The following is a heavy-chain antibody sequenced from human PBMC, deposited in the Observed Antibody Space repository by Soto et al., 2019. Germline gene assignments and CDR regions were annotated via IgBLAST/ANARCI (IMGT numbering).Heavy chain of an antibody. Sequence: GGSLRLSCAASGFTFSSYAMSWVRQAPGKGLEWVSAISGSGGSTYYADSVKGRFTISRDNSKNTLYLQMNSLRAEDTAVYYCVVVAATGMEYYYYGMEVWGQGTTVTVSS. CDR1: GFTFSSYA. CDR3: VVVAATGMEYYYYGMEV. CDR2: ISGSGGST. J-gene: IGHJ6*02. V-gene: IGHV3-23*01. D-gene: IGHD2-15*01.